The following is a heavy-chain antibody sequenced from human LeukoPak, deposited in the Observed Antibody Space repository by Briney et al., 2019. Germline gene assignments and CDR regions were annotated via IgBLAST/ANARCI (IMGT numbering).Heavy chain of an antibody. Sequence: GASVKVSCKASGYTFTGYYIHWVRQAPGQGLEWMGWINPNSGGTNYAQKFQGRVTMTRDTSISPAYMELSRLRSGDTAVYYCARGEYGSGSSRDYFDYWRQGTLVGVSS. D-gene: IGHD3-10*01. CDR3: ARGEYGSGSSRDYFDY. CDR1: GYTFTGYY. V-gene: IGHV1-2*02. J-gene: IGHJ4*02. CDR2: INPNSGGT.